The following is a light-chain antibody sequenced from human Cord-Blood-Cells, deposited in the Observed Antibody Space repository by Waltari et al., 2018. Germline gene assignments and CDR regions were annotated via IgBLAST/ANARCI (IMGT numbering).Light chain of an antibody. CDR3: QQYYSTPRT. J-gene: IGKJ1*01. Sequence: DIVMTQSPYSLAVSLGERATINCKSSQSVLYSSNNKNYLAWYQQKPGQPPKLLIYWASTRQSGVPYRFSGSGSGTDFTLTISSLQAEDVAVYYCQQYYSTPRTFGQGTKVEIK. CDR1: QSVLYSSNNKNY. CDR2: WAS. V-gene: IGKV4-1*01.